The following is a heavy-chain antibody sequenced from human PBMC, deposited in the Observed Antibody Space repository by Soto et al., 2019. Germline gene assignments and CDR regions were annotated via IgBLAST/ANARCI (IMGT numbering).Heavy chain of an antibody. CDR1: GGSFSGYY. Sequence: SETLSLTCAVYGGSFSGYYWSWIRQPPGKGLEWIGEINHSGSTYYNPSLKSRVTISVDRSKNQFSLKLSSVTAADTAVYYCARYDSSGSLDYWGQGTLVTVSS. V-gene: IGHV4-34*01. CDR3: ARYDSSGSLDY. CDR2: INHSGST. D-gene: IGHD3-22*01. J-gene: IGHJ4*02.